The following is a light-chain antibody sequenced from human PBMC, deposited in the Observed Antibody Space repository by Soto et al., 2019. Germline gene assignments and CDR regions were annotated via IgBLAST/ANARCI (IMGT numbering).Light chain of an antibody. Sequence: QSALTQPPSVSGSPGQSVAISCTGTSSDVGNSNGVSWYHQPPGTAPKLMIYDVNNRPSGVPDRFSGSKSGNTASLTISGLQAEDEGDYYCSSYTSSSTYVCGTGTKVTVL. CDR2: DVN. CDR1: SSDVGNSNG. V-gene: IGLV2-18*02. J-gene: IGLJ1*01. CDR3: SSYTSSSTYV.